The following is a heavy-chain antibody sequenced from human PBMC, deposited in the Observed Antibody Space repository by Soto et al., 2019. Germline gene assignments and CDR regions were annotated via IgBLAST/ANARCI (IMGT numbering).Heavy chain of an antibody. Sequence: TSETLSLTCTVSGGSISSYYWSWIRQPPGKGLEWIGYIYYSGSTNYNPSLKSRVTISVDTSKNQFSLKLSSVTAAVTAVYYCARVYGDYLDYWGQGTLVTVSS. V-gene: IGHV4-59*01. CDR3: ARVYGDYLDY. CDR2: IYYSGST. J-gene: IGHJ4*02. CDR1: GGSISSYY. D-gene: IGHD4-17*01.